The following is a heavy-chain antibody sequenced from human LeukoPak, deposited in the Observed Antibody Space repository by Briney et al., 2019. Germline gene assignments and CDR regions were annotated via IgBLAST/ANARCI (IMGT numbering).Heavy chain of an antibody. CDR1: AYSISSGYY. CDR3: ARHGVSLDSPFDY. CDR2: IYHSGST. Sequence: SETLSLTCAVSAYSISSGYYWGWIRQPPGKGLEWIGSIYHSGSTFYNPSLKSRVTISVDTSKNQFSLKLSSVTAADTAVYYCARHGVSLDSPFDYWVQGTLVTVSS. D-gene: IGHD3-16*02. J-gene: IGHJ4*02. V-gene: IGHV4-38-2*01.